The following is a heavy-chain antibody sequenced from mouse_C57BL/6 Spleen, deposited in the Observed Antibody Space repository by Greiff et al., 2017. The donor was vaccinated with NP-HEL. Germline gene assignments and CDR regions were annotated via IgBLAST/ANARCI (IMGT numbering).Heavy chain of an antibody. D-gene: IGHD1-1*01. V-gene: IGHV5-12*01. Sequence: EVKVVESGGGLVQPGGSLKLSCAASGFTFSDYYMYWVRQTPEKRLEWVAYISNGGGSTYYPDTVKGRFTISRDNAKNTLYLQMSRLKSEDTAMYYCARRNYGSSDYFDYWGQGTTLTVAS. CDR2: ISNGGGST. CDR1: GFTFSDYY. J-gene: IGHJ2*01. CDR3: ARRNYGSSDYFDY.